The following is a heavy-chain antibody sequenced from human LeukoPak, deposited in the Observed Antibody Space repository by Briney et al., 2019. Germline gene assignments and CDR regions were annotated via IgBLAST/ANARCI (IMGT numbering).Heavy chain of an antibody. J-gene: IGHJ5*01. D-gene: IGHD1-14*01. V-gene: IGHV3-21*01. CDR2: INSRSTYI. Sequence: GGSLRLSCAASVFTFSSYSMNWVRQAPGKGLEWVSSINSRSTYIFYADSVMGRFTISRDNAKNSLFLQMNSLRAEDTAVYYCARDETNGFDSWGQGTLVTVSS. CDR3: ARDETNGFDS. CDR1: VFTFSSYS.